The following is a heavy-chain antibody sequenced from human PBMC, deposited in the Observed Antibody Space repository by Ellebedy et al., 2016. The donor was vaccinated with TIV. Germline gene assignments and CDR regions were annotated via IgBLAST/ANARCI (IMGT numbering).Heavy chain of an antibody. V-gene: IGHV3-7*01. D-gene: IGHD3-10*01. CDR3: ARAFYGASQGGFDP. Sequence: GGSLRLSXAASGFTFSSYWMTWVRQAPGKGPEWEANIKEDGSEKHYVDSVKGRFTISRDNAKNSLYLQMNSLRAEDTAVYSCARAFYGASQGGFDPWGQGTLVTVSS. CDR1: GFTFSSYW. CDR2: IKEDGSEK. J-gene: IGHJ5*02.